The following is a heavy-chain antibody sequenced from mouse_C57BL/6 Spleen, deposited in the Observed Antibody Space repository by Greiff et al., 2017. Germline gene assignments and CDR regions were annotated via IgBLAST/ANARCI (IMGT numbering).Heavy chain of an antibody. V-gene: IGHV1-64*01. CDR3: EGGYDEGGPYAMDY. CDR1: GYTFTSYW. Sequence: VQLQQPGAELVKPGASVKLSCKASGYTFTSYWMHWVKQRPGQGLEWIGMIHPNSGSTNYNEKFKSKATLTVDKSSSTAYMQLSSLTSEGAAVYYGEGGYDEGGPYAMDYWGQGTSVTVSS. D-gene: IGHD2-2*01. CDR2: IHPNSGST. J-gene: IGHJ4*01.